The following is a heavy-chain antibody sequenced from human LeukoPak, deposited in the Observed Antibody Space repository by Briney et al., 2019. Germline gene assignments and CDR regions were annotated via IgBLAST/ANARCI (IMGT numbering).Heavy chain of an antibody. CDR3: AKWEIVGATTFDY. Sequence: ETLSLTCAVYGGSFSGYYWSWIRQPPGKGLEWVSAISGSGGSTYYADSVKGRFTISRDNSKNTLYLQMNSLRAEDTAVYYCAKWEIVGATTFDYWGQGTLVTVSS. CDR1: GGSFSGYY. V-gene: IGHV3-23*01. D-gene: IGHD1-26*01. J-gene: IGHJ4*02. CDR2: ISGSGGST.